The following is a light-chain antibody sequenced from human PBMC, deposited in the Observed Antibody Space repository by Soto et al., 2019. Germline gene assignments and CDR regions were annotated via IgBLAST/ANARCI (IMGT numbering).Light chain of an antibody. Sequence: DIQLTQSPATFAASVGDRVPMTCRASQSISDWLAWYQQKPGKAPELLISDASTLTPGVPSRFSGSGSGTEFTLIISSLQPDDVATYFCQEYKTYAFGPGTKVDI. CDR1: QSISDW. CDR3: QEYKTYA. J-gene: IGKJ2*01. V-gene: IGKV1-5*01. CDR2: DAS.